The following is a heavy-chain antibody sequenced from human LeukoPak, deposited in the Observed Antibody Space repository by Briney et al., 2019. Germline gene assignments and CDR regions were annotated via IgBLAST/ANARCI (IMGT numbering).Heavy chain of an antibody. V-gene: IGHV4-59*12. Sequence: SETLSLTCTVSGGSISSYYWSWIRQPPGKGLEWIGYIYYSGSTNYNPSLKSRVTISVDTSKNQFSLKLNSVTAADTAVYYCARVYYYYYYMDVWGKGTTVTVSS. CDR2: IYYSGST. CDR3: ARVYYYYYYMDV. J-gene: IGHJ6*03. CDR1: GGSISSYY.